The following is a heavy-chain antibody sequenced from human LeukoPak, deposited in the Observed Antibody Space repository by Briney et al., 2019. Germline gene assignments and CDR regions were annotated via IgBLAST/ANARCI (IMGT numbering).Heavy chain of an antibody. D-gene: IGHD4-17*01. CDR2: IYTSGST. Sequence: SETLSLTCTVSGGSISSGSYYWSWIRQPAGKGLEWIGRIYTSGSTNYNPSLKSRVTISVDTSKNQFSLKLSFVTAADTAVYYCAGVYGDYADAFDIWGQGTMVTVSS. CDR1: GGSISSGSYY. J-gene: IGHJ3*02. CDR3: AGVYGDYADAFDI. V-gene: IGHV4-61*02.